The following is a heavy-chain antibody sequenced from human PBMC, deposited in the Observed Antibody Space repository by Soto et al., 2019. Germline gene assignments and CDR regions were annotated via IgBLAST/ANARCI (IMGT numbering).Heavy chain of an antibody. V-gene: IGHV3-30-3*01. CDR2: ISYDGSNK. CDR3: ARDLPLGYCSGGSCPLDY. D-gene: IGHD2-15*01. CDR1: GFTFSSYA. J-gene: IGHJ4*02. Sequence: QVQLVESGGGVVQPGRSLRLSCAASGFTFSSYARHWVRQAPGKGLEWVAVISYDGSNKYYADSVKGRFTISRDNSKNTLYLQMNSLRAEDTAVYYCARDLPLGYCSGGSCPLDYWGQGTLFTVSS.